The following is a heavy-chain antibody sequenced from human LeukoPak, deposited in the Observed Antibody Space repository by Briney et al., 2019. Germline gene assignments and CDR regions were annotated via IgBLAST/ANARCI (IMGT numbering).Heavy chain of an antibody. CDR3: AKDFPLSERSFDY. J-gene: IGHJ4*02. CDR2: ISGSGGST. CDR1: GVTLSTYA. D-gene: IGHD1-1*01. V-gene: IGHV3-23*01. Sequence: PGGSLRLSCAASGVTLSTYAMSWVRQAPGKGLEWVSAISGSGGSTYYADSVKGRFTISRDNSKNTLYLQMNSLRAEDTAVYYCAKDFPLSERSFDYWGQGTLVTVSS.